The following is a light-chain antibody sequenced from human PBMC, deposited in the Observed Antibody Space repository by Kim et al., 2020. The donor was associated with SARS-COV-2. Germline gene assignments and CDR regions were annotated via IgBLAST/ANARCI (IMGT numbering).Light chain of an antibody. V-gene: IGKV1-27*01. CDR3: QNYDSAPLT. CDR2: PAS. CDR1: QGIRNY. J-gene: IGKJ4*01. Sequence: DIQMTQSPSSLSASVGDRVTITCRASQGIRNYLAWYQQKPGKVPKLLIYPASTLQSGVPSRFSGSGSGTDFTLTINSLQPEDVATYYCQNYDSAPLTFGGGTKVDIK.